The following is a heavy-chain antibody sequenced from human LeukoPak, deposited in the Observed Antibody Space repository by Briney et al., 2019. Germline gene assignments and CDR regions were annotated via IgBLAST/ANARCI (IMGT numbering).Heavy chain of an antibody. J-gene: IGHJ4*02. Sequence: GGSLRLSCAASGFTVSSNYMSWVRQAPGKGLEWVSVIYSGGSTYYADSVKGRFTISRDNSKNTLYLQMNSLRAEDTAVYYCARVPYSSGWYNYWGQGTLVTVSS. CDR1: GFTVSSNY. CDR2: IYSGGST. V-gene: IGHV3-53*01. CDR3: ARVPYSSGWYNY. D-gene: IGHD6-19*01.